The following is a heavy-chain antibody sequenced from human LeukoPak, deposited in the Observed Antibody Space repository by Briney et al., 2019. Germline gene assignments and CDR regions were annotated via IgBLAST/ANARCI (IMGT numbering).Heavy chain of an antibody. V-gene: IGHV3-7*01. J-gene: IGHJ6*02. D-gene: IGHD3-3*01. CDR2: IKQDGSEK. CDR3: ARVALRFLEWGPAQEYYYGMDV. Sequence: PGGSLRLSCAASGFTFSSYWMSWVRQAPGKGLEWVANIKQDGSEKYYVDSVKGRFTISRDNAKNSLYLQMNSLRAEDTAVYYCARVALRFLEWGPAQEYYYGMDVWGQGTTVTVSS. CDR1: GFTFSSYW.